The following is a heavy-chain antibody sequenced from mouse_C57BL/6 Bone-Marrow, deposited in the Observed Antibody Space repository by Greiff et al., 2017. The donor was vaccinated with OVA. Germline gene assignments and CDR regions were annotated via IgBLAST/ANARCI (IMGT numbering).Heavy chain of an antibody. CDR2: FHPYNDAT. Sequence: LQESGAELVKPGASVKMSCKASGYTFTTYPIEWMKQNHGQSLEWIGNFHPYNDATKYNEKFKGKATLTVEKSSSTVYLELSRLTSDDSAVYYCATMVTTGDWYFDVWGTGTTVTVSS. CDR1: GYTFTTYP. D-gene: IGHD2-2*01. V-gene: IGHV1-47*01. J-gene: IGHJ1*03. CDR3: ATMVTTGDWYFDV.